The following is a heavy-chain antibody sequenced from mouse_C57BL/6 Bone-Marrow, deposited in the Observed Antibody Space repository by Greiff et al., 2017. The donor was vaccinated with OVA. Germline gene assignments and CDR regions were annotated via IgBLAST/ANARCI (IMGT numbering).Heavy chain of an antibody. Sequence: ESGPGLVKPSQSLSLTCSVTGYSITSGYYWNWIRQFPGNKLEWMGYISYDGSNNYNPSLKNRISITRDTSKNQFFLKLNSVTTEDTATYYCARGYYGSSPFDYWGQGTTLTVSS. CDR1: GYSITSGYY. D-gene: IGHD1-1*01. CDR3: ARGYYGSSPFDY. J-gene: IGHJ2*01. CDR2: ISYDGSN. V-gene: IGHV3-6*01.